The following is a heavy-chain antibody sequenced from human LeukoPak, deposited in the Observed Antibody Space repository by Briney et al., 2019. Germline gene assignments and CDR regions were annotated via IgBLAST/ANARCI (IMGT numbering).Heavy chain of an antibody. Sequence: SETLSLTCTVSGGSISSGSYYWSWIRQPPGKGLEWIGYIYYSGSTNYNPSLKSRVTISVDTSKNQFSLKLSSVTAADTAVYYRARIAVAGPRYYYYYMDVWGKGTTVTTSS. D-gene: IGHD6-19*01. J-gene: IGHJ6*03. CDR3: ARIAVAGPRYYYYYMDV. CDR1: GGSISSGSYY. CDR2: IYYSGST. V-gene: IGHV4-61*01.